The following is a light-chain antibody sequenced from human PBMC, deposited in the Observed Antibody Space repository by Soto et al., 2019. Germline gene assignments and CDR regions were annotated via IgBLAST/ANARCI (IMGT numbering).Light chain of an antibody. V-gene: IGLV2-11*01. Sequence: QSVLTQPRSVSGSPGQSVTISCTGTSSDVGGYNYVSWYQHHTGKAPKLMIYDVSKRPSGVPDRFSGSKYGNTASLTISGLQAEDEADYYFCSYAGSYHFVFGTGTKLTVL. CDR1: SSDVGGYNY. J-gene: IGLJ1*01. CDR3: CSYAGSYHFV. CDR2: DVS.